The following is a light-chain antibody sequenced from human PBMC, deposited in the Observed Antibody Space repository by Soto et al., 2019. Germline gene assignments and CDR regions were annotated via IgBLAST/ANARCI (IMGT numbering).Light chain of an antibody. Sequence: QSVLTQPASVSGSPGQSITISCTGPSSDVGGYNYVSWYQQHPGKAPKLMIYEVSNRPSGVSNRFSGSKSGNTASLTISGLQAEDEADYYCSSYTSSSTQVFGTGTKLTVL. V-gene: IGLV2-14*01. CDR3: SSYTSSSTQV. CDR1: SSDVGGYNY. CDR2: EVS. J-gene: IGLJ1*01.